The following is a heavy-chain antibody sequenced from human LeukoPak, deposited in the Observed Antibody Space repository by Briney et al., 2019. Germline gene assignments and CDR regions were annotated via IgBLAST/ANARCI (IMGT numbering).Heavy chain of an antibody. Sequence: TGGSLRLSCAASGFTVSSNYMSWVRQAPGKGLEWVSVIYSGGSTYYADSVKGRFTISRDNSKNTLYLQMNSLRAEDTAVYYCARDFLNDFWSGYCDYWGQGTLVTVSS. V-gene: IGHV3-53*01. D-gene: IGHD3-3*01. CDR3: ARDFLNDFWSGYCDY. CDR1: GFTVSSNY. CDR2: IYSGGST. J-gene: IGHJ4*02.